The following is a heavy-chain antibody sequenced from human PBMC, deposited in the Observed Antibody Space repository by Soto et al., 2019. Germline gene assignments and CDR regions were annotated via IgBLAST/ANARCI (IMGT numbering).Heavy chain of an antibody. D-gene: IGHD2-21*02. V-gene: IGHV1-3*05. CDR3: ARSIVVVTAPDY. CDR2: INAGNGNT. Sequence: QVQLVQSGAEEKKPGASVKVSCKASGYTFTSYAMHWVRQAPGQRLEWMGWINAGNGNTKYSQKFQGRVTITRETSASTAQIELSSLRSEDTPAYYYARSIVVVTAPDYWGQGPLVTVSS. J-gene: IGHJ4*02. CDR1: GYTFTSYA.